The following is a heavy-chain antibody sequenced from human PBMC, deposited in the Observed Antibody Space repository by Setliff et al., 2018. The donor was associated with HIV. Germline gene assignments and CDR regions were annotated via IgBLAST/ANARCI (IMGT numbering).Heavy chain of an antibody. Sequence: GGSLRLSCAASGFTFSTSNMLWVRQAPGKGLEWVSRINSDGSSTSYADSVKGRFTISRDNAKNTLYLQMNSLRAEDTAVYYCALAGRAVYYWGQGTLVTVSS. J-gene: IGHJ4*02. V-gene: IGHV3-74*01. D-gene: IGHD6-19*01. CDR1: GFTFSTSN. CDR2: INSDGSST. CDR3: ALAGRAVYY.